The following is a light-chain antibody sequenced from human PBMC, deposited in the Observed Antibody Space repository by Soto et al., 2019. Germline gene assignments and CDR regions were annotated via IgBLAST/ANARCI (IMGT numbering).Light chain of an antibody. J-gene: IGLJ3*02. CDR1: SSDVGSYTF. CDR2: EAT. CDR3: CSYAGSMTWV. V-gene: IGLV2-23*01. Sequence: QPVLTQPASVSGSPGQSITISCTGSSSDVGSYTFVSWYQHHPGKAPKVMIYEATKRPSGVSHRFSGSKSGNMASLTISGLQAEDEGEYYCCSYAGSMTWVFGGGTKLTVL.